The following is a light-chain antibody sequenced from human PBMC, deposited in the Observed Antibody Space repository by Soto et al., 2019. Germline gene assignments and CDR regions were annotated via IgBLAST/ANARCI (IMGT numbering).Light chain of an antibody. V-gene: IGLV2-11*01. Sequence: QSALTQPRSVSGSPGQSVTISCTGTSSDVGGYVFVSWHQQHPGKAPKVMIFDVNKRPSGVPDRFSGSKSGNTASLTISGLQAEDEADYYCCSCAGSYKDHYVFGTGTKVTVL. CDR3: CSCAGSYKDHYV. CDR2: DVN. CDR1: SSDVGGYVF. J-gene: IGLJ1*01.